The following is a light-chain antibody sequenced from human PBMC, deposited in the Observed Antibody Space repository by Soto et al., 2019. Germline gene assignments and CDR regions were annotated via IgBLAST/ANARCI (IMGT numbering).Light chain of an antibody. CDR3: QQYGSSPLT. CDR2: GAS. CDR1: QSVTSSY. J-gene: IGKJ4*01. Sequence: IVLTQSPGTLSLSPGEGATLSCRASQSVTSSYLAWYQQKHGQAHRLLIYGASSRATGIPDRFSGSESGTDLTLTISRLEPEDCAVYDCQQYGSSPLTFGGGTKVDIK. V-gene: IGKV3-20*01.